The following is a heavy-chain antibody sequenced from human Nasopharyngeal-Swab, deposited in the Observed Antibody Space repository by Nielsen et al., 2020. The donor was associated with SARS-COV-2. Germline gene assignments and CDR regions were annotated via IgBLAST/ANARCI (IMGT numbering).Heavy chain of an antibody. CDR1: GGSLSSTNYY. Sequence: GSLRLSCIVSGGSLSSTNYYWGWIRQSPGKGLEWIGSINDSGNTYYNPSLKSRATMSVDTPKKYFSLKLTSVTAPDTAVYYCARSLCDSDCYAVGYFDYWGQGSLVTVSS. CDR3: ARSLCDSDCYAVGYFDY. D-gene: IGHD2-21*02. V-gene: IGHV4-39*02. J-gene: IGHJ4*02. CDR2: INDSGNT.